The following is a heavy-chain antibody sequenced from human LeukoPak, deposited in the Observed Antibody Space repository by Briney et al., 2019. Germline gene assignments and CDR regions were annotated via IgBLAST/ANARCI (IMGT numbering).Heavy chain of an antibody. CDR2: IKQDGSEK. J-gene: IGHJ4*02. CDR1: GFTFSSYW. V-gene: IGHV3-7*01. D-gene: IGHD3-3*01. Sequence: PGGSLRLSCAASGFTFSSYWMSWVRQAPGKGLEWVANIKQDGSEKYYVDSVKGRFTIFRDKAKNSLYLQMNSLRAEDTAVYYCARNTHDFWSGYLDYWGQGTLVTVSS. CDR3: ARNTHDFWSGYLDY.